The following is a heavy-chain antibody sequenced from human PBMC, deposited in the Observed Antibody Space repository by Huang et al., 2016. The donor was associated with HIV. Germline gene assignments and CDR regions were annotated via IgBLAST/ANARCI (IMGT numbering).Heavy chain of an antibody. V-gene: IGHV1-69*01. CDR2: IIPVLGTA. CDR3: ARYPPWTTVSFDI. J-gene: IGHJ3*02. D-gene: IGHD4-17*01. Sequence: QVQLVQSGAEVKKPGSSVKVSCKASGGTFSSYAITWVRQAPGQGLEWMGGIIPVLGTANYAQKFQGRITITADDSTSTSNMGLSSLRSEDTAVYYCARYPPWTTVSFDIWGQGTMVTVSS. CDR1: GGTFSSYA.